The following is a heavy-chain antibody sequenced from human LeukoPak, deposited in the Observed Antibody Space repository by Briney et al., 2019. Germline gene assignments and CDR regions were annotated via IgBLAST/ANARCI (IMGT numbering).Heavy chain of an antibody. Sequence: SETLSLTCTVTGGSFSTYDWNWIRQPPGKGLEWIGHFYYSGSTNYNPSLKSRGTISVDTSRNQFSLKLTSVTAADTAVYYCARGQGGNYYLNYFDYWGQGALVTVSS. CDR2: FYYSGST. J-gene: IGHJ4*02. D-gene: IGHD1-26*01. V-gene: IGHV4-59*01. CDR3: ARGQGGNYYLNYFDY. CDR1: GGSFSTYD.